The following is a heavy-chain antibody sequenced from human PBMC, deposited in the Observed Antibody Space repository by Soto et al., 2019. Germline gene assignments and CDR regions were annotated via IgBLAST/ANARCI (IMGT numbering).Heavy chain of an antibody. V-gene: IGHV3-7*05. CDR2: IKQDGSEQ. CDR1: GFTFSGYW. CDR3: ARGAV. Sequence: EVQLVESGGGLVQPGGSLRLSCAASGFTFSGYWMSWVRQAPGKGLEWVANIKQDGSEQFYVDSVKGRFTISRDNAKNSLYLQMDSLGVEDTAVYYCARGAVWGQGTTVTVSS. J-gene: IGHJ6*02. D-gene: IGHD3-10*01.